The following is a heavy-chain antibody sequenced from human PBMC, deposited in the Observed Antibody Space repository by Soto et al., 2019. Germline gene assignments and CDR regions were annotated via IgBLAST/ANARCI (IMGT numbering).Heavy chain of an antibody. CDR3: ARGLEQKAWWDYYYMDV. Sequence: SQTLSLTCAVYGGSFSGLYWSWIRQPPGKGLEWIGEINHSGSTNYNPSLKSRVTISVDTSKNQFSLKLSSVTAADTAVYYCARGLEQKAWWDYYYMDVWGKGTTVTVSS. CDR2: INHSGST. CDR1: GGSFSGLY. J-gene: IGHJ6*03. D-gene: IGHD2-15*01. V-gene: IGHV4-34*01.